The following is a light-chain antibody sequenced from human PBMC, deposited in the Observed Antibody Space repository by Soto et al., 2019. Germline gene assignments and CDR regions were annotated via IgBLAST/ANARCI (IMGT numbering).Light chain of an antibody. Sequence: EIVLTQSPGTLSLSPGERATLSCRASQSVSSSYLAWYQQKPGQAPRLLIYDASSRATGIPDRFSGSGSGTDFTLTISRLEPEGFAVYYCQQYGSSPETFGQRTKVEIK. V-gene: IGKV3-20*01. CDR3: QQYGSSPET. J-gene: IGKJ1*01. CDR2: DAS. CDR1: QSVSSSY.